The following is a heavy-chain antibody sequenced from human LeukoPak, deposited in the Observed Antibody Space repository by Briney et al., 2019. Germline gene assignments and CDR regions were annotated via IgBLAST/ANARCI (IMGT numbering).Heavy chain of an antibody. D-gene: IGHD3-3*01. CDR1: GFTFSSYA. J-gene: IGHJ4*02. Sequence: GGSLRLSCAASGFTFSSYAMSWVRQAPGKGLEWVGFIRSKAYGGTTEYAASVKGRFTISRDDSKSIAYLQMNSLKTEDTAVYSCTRESTYVFWRVYYPGAFDSWGQGPLVTVPS. CDR2: IRSKAYGGTT. V-gene: IGHV3-49*04. CDR3: TRESTYVFWRVYYPGAFDS.